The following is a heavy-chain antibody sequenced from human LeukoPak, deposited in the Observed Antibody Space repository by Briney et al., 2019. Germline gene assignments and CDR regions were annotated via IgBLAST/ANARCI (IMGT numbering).Heavy chain of an antibody. CDR1: GFTFSSYA. V-gene: IGHV3-23*01. J-gene: IGHJ4*02. CDR2: IRGSGGST. D-gene: IGHD6-13*01. CDR3: AKVQSSSWYYFDY. Sequence: PGGSLRLSCAASGFTFSSYAMSWVRQAPGKGLEWVSAIRGSGGSTYYADSVKGRFTISRDNSKNTLYLQMNSLRAEDTAVYYCAKVQSSSWYYFDYWGQGTLVTVSS.